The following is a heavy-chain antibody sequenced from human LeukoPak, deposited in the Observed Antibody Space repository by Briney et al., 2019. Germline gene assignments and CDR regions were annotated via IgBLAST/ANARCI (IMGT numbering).Heavy chain of an antibody. D-gene: IGHD2-2*01. CDR1: GYTFTSYG. CDR2: ISAYNGNT. Sequence: ASVNVSCTASGYTFTSYGISWVRQAPGQGLEWMGWISAYNGNTNYAQKLQGRVTMTTDTSTSTAYMELRSLRSDDTAVYYCARGRLPCSSTSCHARGPGLADYWGQGTLVTVSP. CDR3: ARGRLPCSSTSCHARGPGLADY. J-gene: IGHJ4*02. V-gene: IGHV1-18*01.